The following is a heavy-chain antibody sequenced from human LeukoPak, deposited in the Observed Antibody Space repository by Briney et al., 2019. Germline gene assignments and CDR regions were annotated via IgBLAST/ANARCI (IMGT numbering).Heavy chain of an antibody. V-gene: IGHV4-31*03. J-gene: IGHJ4*02. CDR1: GVSISSGGYY. CDR2: IYYSGST. CDR3: ASLDGKSLYYFDY. D-gene: IGHD5-24*01. Sequence: SETLSLTCTVSGVSISSGGYYWSWIRQHPGKGLEWIGYIYYSGSTYYNPSLKSRVTISVDTSKNQFSLKLSSVTAADTAVYYCASLDGKSLYYFDYWGQGTLVTVSS.